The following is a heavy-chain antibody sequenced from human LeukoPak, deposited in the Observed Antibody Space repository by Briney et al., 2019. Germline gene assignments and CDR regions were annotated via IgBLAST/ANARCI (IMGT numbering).Heavy chain of an antibody. CDR2: IYYSGST. J-gene: IGHJ6*03. D-gene: IGHD2-2*01. CDR3: ARGYCSSTSCHYYYYYYMDV. V-gene: IGHV4-39*01. Sequence: PSETLSLTCTVSGGSISSSSYYWGWIRQPPGKGLEWIGSIYYSGSTYYNPSLKSRVTISVDTSKNQLSLKLSSVTAADTAVYYCARGYCSSTSCHYYYYYYMDVWGKGTTVTVSS. CDR1: GGSISSSSYY.